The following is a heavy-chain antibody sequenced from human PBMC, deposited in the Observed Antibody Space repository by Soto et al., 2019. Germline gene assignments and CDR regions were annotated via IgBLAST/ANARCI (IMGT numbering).Heavy chain of an antibody. J-gene: IGHJ4*02. Sequence: SETLSLTCSVSDGSIITYYLSGIRHRALKGLEWIGRIYASGSTNYNPSLKSRVTMSVATSKNQFSLKLSSVTAADTAVYYCARGGMVIIPTATAFDYWGQGTLVTVSS. CDR3: ARGGMVIIPTATAFDY. D-gene: IGHD2-2*01. CDR2: IYASGST. CDR1: DGSIITYY. V-gene: IGHV4-4*07.